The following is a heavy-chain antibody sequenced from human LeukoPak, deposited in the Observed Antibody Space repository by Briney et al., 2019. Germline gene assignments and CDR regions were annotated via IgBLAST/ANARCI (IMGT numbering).Heavy chain of an antibody. CDR1: GFTFSSYA. CDR3: ARDKEGLLIGGARGDAFDI. D-gene: IGHD1-26*01. Sequence: PGRPLRLSCAVSGFTFSSYAMHWVRQAPGKGLEWVAAVSSDGSEKYYADSVKGRFTISRDNSKNTLYLQMNSLRPEDTAVYYCARDKEGLLIGGARGDAFDIWGQGTMVTVSS. V-gene: IGHV3-30*04. CDR2: VSSDGSEK. J-gene: IGHJ3*02.